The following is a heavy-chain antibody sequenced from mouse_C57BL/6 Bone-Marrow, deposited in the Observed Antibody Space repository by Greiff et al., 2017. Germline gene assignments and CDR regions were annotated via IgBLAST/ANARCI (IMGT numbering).Heavy chain of an antibody. D-gene: IGHD1-1*01. V-gene: IGHV1-74*01. J-gene: IGHJ4*01. CDR2: IHPSDSDT. CDR3: AMGGWLLRYYYAMDY. Sequence: VKLQQPGAELVKPGASVKVSCKASGYTFTSYWMHWVKQRPGQGLEWIGRIHPSDSDTNYNQKFKGKATLTVDKSSSTAYMQLSSLTSEDSAVYYCAMGGWLLRYYYAMDYWGQGTSVTVSS. CDR1: GYTFTSYW.